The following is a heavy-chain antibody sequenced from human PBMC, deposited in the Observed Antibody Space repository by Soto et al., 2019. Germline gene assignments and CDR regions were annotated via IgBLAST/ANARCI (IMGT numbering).Heavy chain of an antibody. J-gene: IGHJ4*02. CDR1: GGSISSGDYY. D-gene: IGHD3-22*01. CDR3: ARSDYYDSSGYPLSFDY. V-gene: IGHV4-30-4*01. CDR2: IYYSGST. Sequence: SSETLSLTCTVSGGSISSGDYYWSWIRQPPGKGLEWIGYIYYSGSTYYNPSLKSRVTISVDTSKDQFSLKLSSVTAADTAVYYCARSDYYDSSGYPLSFDYWGQGTPVTVSS.